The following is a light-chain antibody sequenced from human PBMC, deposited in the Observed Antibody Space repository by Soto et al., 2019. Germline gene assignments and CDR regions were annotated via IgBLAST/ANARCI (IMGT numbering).Light chain of an antibody. CDR3: AAWDDSLNGHVV. Sequence: QSVLTQPXXASXXPXXXXXIXXXGXSXXIGSNTVNWYQQLPGTAPKLLIYSNNQRPSGVPDRFXXSKSGTSASLAISGPQSEDEADYYCAAWDDSLNGHVVXXGGTKVTVL. V-gene: IGLV1-44*01. J-gene: IGLJ2*01. CDR2: SNN. CDR1: SXXIGSNT.